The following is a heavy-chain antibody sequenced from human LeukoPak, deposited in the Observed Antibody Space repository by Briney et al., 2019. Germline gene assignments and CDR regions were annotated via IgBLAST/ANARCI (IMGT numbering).Heavy chain of an antibody. J-gene: IGHJ4*02. V-gene: IGHV4-59*01. D-gene: IGHD5-18*01. Sequence: KAAETLSLTCTVWGGSLSSYYRSGLREPPGKGGEGGGYIYCSGSTNYNRSLKSRVTISVDTSKNQFSLERSSVVAADPAVYYWATGQRIPYAGSYSDYWGQATLVT. CDR1: GGSLSSYY. CDR3: ATGQRIPYAGSYSDY. CDR2: IYCSGST.